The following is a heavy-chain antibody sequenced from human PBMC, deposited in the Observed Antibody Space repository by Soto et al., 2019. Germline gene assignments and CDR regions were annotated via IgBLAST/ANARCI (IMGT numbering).Heavy chain of an antibody. CDR1: GGSISSSSYY. CDR3: ARHFFVSHWFDP. V-gene: IGHV4-39*01. CDR2: IYYSGST. D-gene: IGHD3-16*01. J-gene: IGHJ5*02. Sequence: ETLSLTCTVSGGSISSSSYYWGWIRQPPGKGLEWIGSIYYSGSTYYNPSLKSRVTISVDTSKNQFSLKLSSVTAADTAVYYCARHFFVSHWFDPWGQGTLVTVSS.